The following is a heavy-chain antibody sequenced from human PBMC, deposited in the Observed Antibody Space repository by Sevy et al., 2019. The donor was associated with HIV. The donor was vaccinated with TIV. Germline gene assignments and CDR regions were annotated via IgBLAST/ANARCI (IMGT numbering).Heavy chain of an antibody. CDR3: AREGILNPAGTSY. D-gene: IGHD6-13*01. CDR1: GFTFSDFY. J-gene: IGHJ4*01. Sequence: GGSLRLSCAASGFTFSDFYMSWIRQAPGKGLEWISYIRGGGRNIYYADSVKGRFTISRDNAKNSLYLQMNSLRAEDTAVYYCAREGILNPAGTSYWGQGTLVTVSS. V-gene: IGHV3-11*01. CDR2: IRGGGRNI.